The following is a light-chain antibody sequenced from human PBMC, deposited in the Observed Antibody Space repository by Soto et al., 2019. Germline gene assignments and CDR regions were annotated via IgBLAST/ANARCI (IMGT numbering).Light chain of an antibody. J-gene: IGLJ1*01. V-gene: IGLV2-14*01. CDR2: DVN. CDR3: SSDTSSSAPFYV. Sequence: QSALTQPASVSGSPGQSITISCTGTSSDVGGYNYVSWYQQHPGKAPQLMIYDVNNRPSGVSNRFSGSKSGNTASLTISGLQAEDEADYYCSSDTSSSAPFYVFGTGTKLTVL. CDR1: SSDVGGYNY.